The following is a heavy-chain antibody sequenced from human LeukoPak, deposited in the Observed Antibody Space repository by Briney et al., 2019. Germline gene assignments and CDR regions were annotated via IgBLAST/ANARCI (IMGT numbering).Heavy chain of an antibody. Sequence: GGSLRLSCAASGFTVSSNYMSWVRQAPGKGLEWVSVIYSGGSTYYADSVKGRFTISRDNSKNTLYLQMNSLRAEDTAMYYCARAPVGATIYFYDYWGQGTLVTVSS. CDR3: ARAPVGATIYFYDY. D-gene: IGHD5-12*01. CDR1: GFTVSSNY. V-gene: IGHV3-66*02. J-gene: IGHJ4*02. CDR2: IYSGGST.